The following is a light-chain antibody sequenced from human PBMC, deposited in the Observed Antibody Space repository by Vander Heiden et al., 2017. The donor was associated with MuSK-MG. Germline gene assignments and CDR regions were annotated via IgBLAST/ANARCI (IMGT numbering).Light chain of an antibody. CDR2: AAS. CDR1: QSISSY. CDR3: KQSDGKAPIT. Sequence: DRQITESGSSLSASGGDRVTITCRASQSISSYLNWYQQKPGKAPKLLIYAASSLQCLDPSRFSGSELGTGFPLSISRLLPRNSETHYCKQSDGKAPITFGGGTKVEIK. V-gene: IGKV1-39*01. J-gene: IGKJ4*01.